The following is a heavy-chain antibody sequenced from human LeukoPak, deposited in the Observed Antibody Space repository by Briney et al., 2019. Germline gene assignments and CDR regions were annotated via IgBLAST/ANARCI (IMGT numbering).Heavy chain of an antibody. V-gene: IGHV3-9*01. J-gene: IGHJ4*02. CDR2: ISWNSGSI. Sequence: GRSLRLSCAASGFTFDDYAMHWVRQAPGKGLEWVSGISWNSGSIGYADSVKGRFTISRDNAKNSLYLQMNSLRAEDTALYYCAKDGAYDILTGYPDYWGRGTLVTVSS. CDR1: GFTFDDYA. CDR3: AKDGAYDILTGYPDY. D-gene: IGHD3-9*01.